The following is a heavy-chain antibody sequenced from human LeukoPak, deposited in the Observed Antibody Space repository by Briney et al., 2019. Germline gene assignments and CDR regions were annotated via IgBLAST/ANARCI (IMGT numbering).Heavy chain of an antibody. J-gene: IGHJ3*02. Sequence: KPSETLSLTCTVSGGSISSYYWSWIRQPPGKGLEWIGYIYYSGSTNYNPSLKSRVTISVDTSKNQFSLKLSSVTAADTAVYYCARLCSGGSCYAYDAFDIWGQGTMVTVSS. CDR1: GGSISSYY. V-gene: IGHV4-59*08. CDR3: ARLCSGGSCYAYDAFDI. D-gene: IGHD2-15*01. CDR2: IYYSGST.